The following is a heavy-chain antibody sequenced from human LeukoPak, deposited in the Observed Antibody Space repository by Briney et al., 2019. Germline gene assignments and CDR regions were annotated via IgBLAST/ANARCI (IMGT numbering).Heavy chain of an antibody. CDR1: GGTFSSYA. V-gene: IGHV1-69*06. CDR3: ATRPEYYYDSSGTINPYYFDY. CDR2: IIPIFGTA. D-gene: IGHD3-22*01. Sequence: SVKVSCKASGGTFSSYAISWVRQAPGQGLEWMGGIIPIFGTANYAQKFQGRVTITADKSTSTACMELSSLRSEDTAVYYCATRPEYYYDSSGTINPYYFDYWGQGTLVTVSS. J-gene: IGHJ4*02.